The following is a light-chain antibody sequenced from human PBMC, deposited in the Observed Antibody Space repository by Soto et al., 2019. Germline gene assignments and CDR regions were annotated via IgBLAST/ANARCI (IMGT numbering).Light chain of an antibody. CDR2: RAS. J-gene: IGKJ5*01. CDR1: QSVSSD. V-gene: IGKV3-15*01. Sequence: EIVMTQSPATLSVSPGERAVLSCRASQSVSSDLAWYQQKPGQAPRLLIYRASTRATGIPGRFSGSGSGTEFTLTISILHSEDFAVYYCQHHANWPTSFGQGTRLEIK. CDR3: QHHANWPTS.